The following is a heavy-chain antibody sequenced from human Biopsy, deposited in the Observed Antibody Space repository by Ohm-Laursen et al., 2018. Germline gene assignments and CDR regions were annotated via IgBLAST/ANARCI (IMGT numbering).Heavy chain of an antibody. J-gene: IGHJ3*01. CDR2: IYGGGNPV. Sequence: SLRLSCSASGFTFSSYEMNWVRQAPGKGMEWISYIYGGGNPVSYADSVKGRFTISRDNAHNSLYLHMNSLRAEDTAVYYCARLNSGTYDASDLWGQGTMVIVSS. CDR1: GFTFSSYE. V-gene: IGHV3-48*03. CDR3: ARLNSGTYDASDL. D-gene: IGHD1-26*01.